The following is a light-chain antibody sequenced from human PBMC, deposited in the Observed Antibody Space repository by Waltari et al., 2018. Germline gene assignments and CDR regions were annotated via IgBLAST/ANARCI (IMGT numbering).Light chain of an antibody. CDR3: QQRRSWPLT. CDR2: DTS. J-gene: IGKJ4*01. CDR1: HSVDWY. Sequence: EIVLTQSPATLSLSPGDRVTLSCRPSHSVDWYLAWYQQRPGQPPRLLIYDTSNRAPCLPARFTDSGSDTDFTLTISSLEPEDFAVYYCQQRRSWPLTFGGGTKVEIE. V-gene: IGKV3-11*01.